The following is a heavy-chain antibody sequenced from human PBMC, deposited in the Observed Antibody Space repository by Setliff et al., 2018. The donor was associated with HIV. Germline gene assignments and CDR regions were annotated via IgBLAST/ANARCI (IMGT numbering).Heavy chain of an antibody. V-gene: IGHV1-69*13. CDR3: ARDHMSVGAWVGATSRGLFQH. CDR2: IIPLLGTA. J-gene: IGHJ1*01. Sequence: SVKVSCKASGGSFRNYAISWVRQAPGQGLEWMGGIIPLLGTANYAQRFQGRVTIIADESTSTAYMELTSLRSEDTAVYYCARDHMSVGAWVGATSRGLFQHWGQGTLVTVS. D-gene: IGHD1-26*01. CDR1: GGSFRNYA.